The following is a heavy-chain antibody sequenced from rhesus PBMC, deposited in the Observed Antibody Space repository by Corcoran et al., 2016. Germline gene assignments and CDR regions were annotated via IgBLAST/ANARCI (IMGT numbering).Heavy chain of an antibody. J-gene: IGHJ3*01. V-gene: IGHV3S5*01. CDR2: INSGGGST. CDR3: AKALPTYYNFWTGPFDF. D-gene: IGHD3-3*01. CDR1: GFTFSSYG. Sequence: EVQLVETGGGLVQPGGSLKLSCAASGFTFSSYGMSWVRQAPGKWLEWVSAINSGGGSTYYADSVKGRFTNSRDNSKNTLSLQMNSLRAEDTAVYYCAKALPTYYNFWTGPFDFWGQGLRVTVSS.